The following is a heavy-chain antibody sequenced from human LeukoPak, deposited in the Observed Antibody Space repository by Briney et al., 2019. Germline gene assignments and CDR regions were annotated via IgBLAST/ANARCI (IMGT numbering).Heavy chain of an antibody. CDR2: ISGSGGST. D-gene: IGHD5-18*01. Sequence: GGSLRLSCAASGFTFSSYWMSWVRQAPGKGLEWVSGISGSGGSTNYADSVKGRFTISRDNSKNTLYLLMNSLRAEDTAVYYCAKGSGYSYGYYYFDYWGQGTLVTVSS. J-gene: IGHJ4*02. V-gene: IGHV3-23*01. CDR3: AKGSGYSYGYYYFDY. CDR1: GFTFSSYW.